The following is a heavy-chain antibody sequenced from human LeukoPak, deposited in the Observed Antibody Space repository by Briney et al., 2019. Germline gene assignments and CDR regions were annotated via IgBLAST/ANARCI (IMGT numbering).Heavy chain of an antibody. V-gene: IGHV3-13*01. CDR1: GFAFSSYD. CDR3: ARDSLSGAFDI. Sequence: PGGSLRLSCAASGFAFSSYDMHWVRQAPGKGLEWVSAIGTAGDTYYPGSVKGRFTISRENAKNSLYLQMNSLRAGDTAVYYCARDSLSGAFDIWGQGTMVTVSS. D-gene: IGHD2-15*01. J-gene: IGHJ3*02. CDR2: IGTAGDT.